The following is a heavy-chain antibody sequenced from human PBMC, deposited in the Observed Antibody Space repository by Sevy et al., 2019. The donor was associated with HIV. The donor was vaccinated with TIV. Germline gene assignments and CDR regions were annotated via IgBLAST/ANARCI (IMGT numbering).Heavy chain of an antibody. CDR2: IGSLGSPI. CDR1: GFTFSSYE. CDR3: VRVGIETAFYGMDV. J-gene: IGHJ6*02. Sequence: GGSLRLSCAVSGFTFSSYEMNWVRQAPGKWLEWVSYIGSLGSPINYADSVKGRITISRDNAKNSLYLQMNSLRAEDTAVYYCVRVGIETAFYGMDVWGQGTTVTVSS. V-gene: IGHV3-48*03.